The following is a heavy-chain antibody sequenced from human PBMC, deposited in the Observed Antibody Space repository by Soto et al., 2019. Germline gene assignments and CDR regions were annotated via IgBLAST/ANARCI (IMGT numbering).Heavy chain of an antibody. CDR1: GYTFTSYG. Sequence: VKVSCKASGYTFTSYGISWVRQAPGQGLEWMGWISAYNGNTNYAQKLQGRVTMTTDTSTSTAYMELRSLRSDDTAVYYCARDRRYCSSTSCYRDFDYWGQGTLVTVSS. J-gene: IGHJ4*02. D-gene: IGHD2-2*02. V-gene: IGHV1-18*01. CDR2: ISAYNGNT. CDR3: ARDRRYCSSTSCYRDFDY.